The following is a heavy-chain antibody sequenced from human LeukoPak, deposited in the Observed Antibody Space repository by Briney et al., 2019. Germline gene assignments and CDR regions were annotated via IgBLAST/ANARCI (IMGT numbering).Heavy chain of an antibody. V-gene: IGHV3-7*01. J-gene: IGHJ5*02. CDR3: ARARYCSSTSCLRGSLYWFDP. D-gene: IGHD2-2*01. Sequence: GGSLRLSCAASGFTFSTYWMSWVRQAPGKGLELVATINQDGSEKYYVDSVKGRFTISRDNAKHSLYLQIDSLRAEDTAVYYCARARYCSSTSCLRGSLYWFDPWGQGTLVTVSS. CDR1: GFTFSTYW. CDR2: INQDGSEK.